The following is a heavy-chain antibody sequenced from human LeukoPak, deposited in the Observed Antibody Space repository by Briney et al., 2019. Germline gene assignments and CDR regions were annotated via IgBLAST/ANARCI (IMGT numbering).Heavy chain of an antibody. Sequence: GGSLRLSCAASGFTFSSYAMQWVRQAPGKGLEWVAVISYDGSNKYYADSVKGRFTISRDNSKNTLYLQMNSLRAEDTAVYYCARLDYYYGMDVWGQGTTVTVSS. CDR2: ISYDGSNK. J-gene: IGHJ6*02. V-gene: IGHV3-30-3*01. CDR1: GFTFSSYA. CDR3: ARLDYYYGMDV.